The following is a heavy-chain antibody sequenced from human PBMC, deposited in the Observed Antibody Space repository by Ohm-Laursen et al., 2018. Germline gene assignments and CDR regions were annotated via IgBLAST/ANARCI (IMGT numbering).Heavy chain of an antibody. CDR1: GGSISSNY. J-gene: IGHJ2*01. CDR3: ARQGGSFDL. V-gene: IGHV4-59*08. CDR2: VHYSGST. Sequence: TLSLTCIVSGGSISSNYWSWIRQSPGKGLEWIAYVHYSGSTNYNPSLESRVTILADTSKNQLSLKFSSVTAADTAVYYCARQGGSFDLWGRGSLVTVSS. D-gene: IGHD1-26*01.